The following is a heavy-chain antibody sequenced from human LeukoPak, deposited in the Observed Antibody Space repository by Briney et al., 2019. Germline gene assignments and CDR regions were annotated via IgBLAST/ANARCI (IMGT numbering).Heavy chain of an antibody. D-gene: IGHD4-17*01. CDR2: ISYDGSNK. V-gene: IGHV3-30-3*01. Sequence: GGSLRLSCAASGFTFSSYAMHWVRQAPGKGLEWVAVISYDGSNKYYADSVKGRFTISRDNSKNTLYLRMNSLRAEDTAVYYCARDLCTVTTCDNWFDPWGQGTLVTVSS. CDR1: GFTFSSYA. J-gene: IGHJ5*02. CDR3: ARDLCTVTTCDNWFDP.